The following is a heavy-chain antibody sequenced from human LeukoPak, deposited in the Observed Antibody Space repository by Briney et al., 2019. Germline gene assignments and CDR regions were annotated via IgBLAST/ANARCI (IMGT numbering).Heavy chain of an antibody. J-gene: IGHJ6*03. V-gene: IGHV3-23*01. D-gene: IGHD3-16*01. CDR3: AKTGGDNRTAYYYYYMDG. CDR1: GFIFSSHG. Sequence: GGSLRLSCAASGFIFSSHGMNWVRQAPGKGLEWVSGISPSGDATFYADSVKGRFTISRDNSKNTLYLQMNSLRAEDTAVYYCAKTGGDNRTAYYYYYMDGWGKGTTVTVSS. CDR2: ISPSGDAT.